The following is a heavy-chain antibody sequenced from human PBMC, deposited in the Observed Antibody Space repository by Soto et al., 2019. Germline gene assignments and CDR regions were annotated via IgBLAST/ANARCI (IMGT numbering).Heavy chain of an antibody. D-gene: IGHD2-2*01. CDR2: ISYDGSNK. Sequence: QVQLVESGGGVVQPGRSLRLSCAASGFTFSSYAMHWVRQAPCKGLEWVAVISYDGSNKYYADSVKGRFTISRDNSKNTLYLQMNSLRAEDTAVYYCARAGIVVVPAAMEDYWGQGTLVTVSS. J-gene: IGHJ4*02. CDR1: GFTFSSYA. V-gene: IGHV3-30-3*01. CDR3: ARAGIVVVPAAMEDY.